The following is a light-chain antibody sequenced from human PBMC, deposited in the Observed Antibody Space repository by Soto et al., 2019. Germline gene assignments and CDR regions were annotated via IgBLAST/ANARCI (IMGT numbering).Light chain of an antibody. J-gene: IGKJ2*01. V-gene: IGKV3-15*01. CDR3: QQYKDWPPYT. CDR1: QTVTGA. CDR2: GAS. Sequence: EIVMTQTPATRSVSPGERATLSCRASQTVTGALAWYQQKPGQAPRLLLYGASTRATGVPDRFSGSGSGTDFTLTISSLQSEDFAVYYCQQYKDWPPYTFGQGTNVEIK.